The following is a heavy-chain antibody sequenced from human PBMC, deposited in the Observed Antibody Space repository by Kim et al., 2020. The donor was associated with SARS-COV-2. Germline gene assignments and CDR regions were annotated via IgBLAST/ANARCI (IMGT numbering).Heavy chain of an antibody. D-gene: IGHD3-10*01. Sequence: SETLSLTCTVSGGSISSYYWSWIRQPPGKGLEWIGYIYYSGSTNYNPSLKSRVSISVDTSKNQFSLKLSSVTAADTAVYYCARHSESHWDHYKDYYYMDVWGKGTTVTVSS. V-gene: IGHV4-59*08. CDR2: IYYSGST. CDR3: ARHSESHWDHYKDYYYMDV. CDR1: GGSISSYY. J-gene: IGHJ6*03.